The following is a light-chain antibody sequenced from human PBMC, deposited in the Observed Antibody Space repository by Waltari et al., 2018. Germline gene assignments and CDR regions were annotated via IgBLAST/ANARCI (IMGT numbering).Light chain of an antibody. CDR2: EVT. V-gene: IGLV2-23*02. Sequence: QSALTQPASVSGSPGQSITISCTGSSSDVGSSNLVSWYLHHPGKAPKLIIYEVTKRPSGVSNRCSGSKSGNTASLTISGLQAEDEADYYCYSYAGGRVFGTGTKVTVL. CDR1: SSDVGSSNL. J-gene: IGLJ1*01. CDR3: YSYAGGRV.